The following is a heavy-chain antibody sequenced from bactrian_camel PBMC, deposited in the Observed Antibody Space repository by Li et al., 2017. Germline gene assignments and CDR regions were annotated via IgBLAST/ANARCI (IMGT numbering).Heavy chain of an antibody. CDR2: VYGGGSIT. Sequence: HVQLVESGGGLVQPGGSLRLSCAASGLTFRSYGMGWVRQAPGKGLEWVSGVYGGGSITYYPDSVKGRFTISNDNAKNTLYLQMNSLKPEDTAVYYCAADQQFYSDKDYWGQGTQVTVS. CDR1: GLTFRSYG. D-gene: IGHD2*01. V-gene: IGHV3-2*01. CDR3: AADQQFYSDKDY. J-gene: IGHJ4*01.